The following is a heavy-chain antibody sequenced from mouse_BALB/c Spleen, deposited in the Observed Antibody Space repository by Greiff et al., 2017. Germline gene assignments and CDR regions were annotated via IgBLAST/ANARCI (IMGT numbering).Heavy chain of an antibody. CDR2: ISSGGST. Sequence: EVNVVESGGGLVKPGGSLKLSCAASGFTFSSYAMSWVRQTPEKRLEWVASISSGGSTYYPDSVKGRFTISRDNARNILYLQMSSLRSEDTAMYYCARKTTAKYFDVWGAGTTVTVSS. D-gene: IGHD1-2*01. V-gene: IGHV5-6-5*01. CDR3: ARKTTAKYFDV. CDR1: GFTFSSYA. J-gene: IGHJ1*01.